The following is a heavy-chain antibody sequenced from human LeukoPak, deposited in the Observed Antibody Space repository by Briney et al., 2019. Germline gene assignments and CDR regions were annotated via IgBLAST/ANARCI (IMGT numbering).Heavy chain of an antibody. Sequence: GGSLRLSCAASGFTFSRHWMHWVRQAPGKGLVWISRINSDASDTNYAEFVKGRFTISRDNAKNTVYLQINSLRDEDTAVYYCARICSSTDCLIPDWGQGTLVTVSS. V-gene: IGHV3-74*01. CDR1: GFTFSRHW. J-gene: IGHJ4*02. CDR3: ARICSSTDCLIPD. CDR2: INSDASDT. D-gene: IGHD2-2*01.